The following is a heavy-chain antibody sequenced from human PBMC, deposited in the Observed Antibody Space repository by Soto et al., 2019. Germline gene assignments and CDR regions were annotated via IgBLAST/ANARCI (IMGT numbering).Heavy chain of an antibody. Sequence: GSLRLSCAASGFTFSSYGMHWVRQAPGKGLEWVAVIWYDGSNKYYADSVKGRFTISRDNSKNTLYLQMNSLRAEDTAVYYCARDCISTSCPPDYWAQGTLVTVSS. CDR3: ARDCISTSCPPDY. J-gene: IGHJ4*02. D-gene: IGHD2-2*01. V-gene: IGHV3-33*01. CDR1: GFTFSSYG. CDR2: IWYDGSNK.